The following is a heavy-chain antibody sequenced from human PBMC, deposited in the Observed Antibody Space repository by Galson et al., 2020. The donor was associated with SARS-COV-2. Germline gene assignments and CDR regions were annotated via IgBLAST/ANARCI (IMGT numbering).Heavy chain of an antibody. Sequence: GGSLRLSCAASGFTFSNVWMTWVRQAPGKGLEWVGHIKNKIAGGTTDYGAPVKGRFTISRDDSKSTLYLRMNSLETEDTAIYYCGSRFGVTWGQGTLVTVSS. CDR3: GSRFGVT. CDR2: IKNKIAGGTT. CDR1: GFTFSNVW. D-gene: IGHD3-10*01. J-gene: IGHJ5*02. V-gene: IGHV3-15*01.